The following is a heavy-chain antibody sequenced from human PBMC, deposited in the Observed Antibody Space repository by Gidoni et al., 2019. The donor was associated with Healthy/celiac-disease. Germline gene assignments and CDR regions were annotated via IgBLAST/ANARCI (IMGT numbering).Heavy chain of an antibody. D-gene: IGHD5-18*01. CDR3: ARAANTAMGPGVY. Sequence: EVQLVESGGGLVKPGGSLRLSCAASGFTFSSYSLNWVRQAPGKGLEWVSSISSSSSYIYYADSVKGRFTISRDNAKNSLYLQMNSLRAEDTAVYYCARAANTAMGPGVYWGQGTLVTVSS. J-gene: IGHJ4*02. CDR2: ISSSSSYI. CDR1: GFTFSSYS. V-gene: IGHV3-21*01.